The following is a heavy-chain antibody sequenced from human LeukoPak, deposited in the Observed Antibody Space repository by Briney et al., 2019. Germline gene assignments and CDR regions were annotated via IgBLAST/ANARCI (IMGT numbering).Heavy chain of an antibody. CDR3: AKVRGYSSGWYDDGFDI. CDR2: ISGRGANT. Sequence: GGSLRLSCAASEFTFSNYAMNWVRQAPGKGLEWVSAISGRGANTYYADSVKGRFTISRDNSKSTLYLQMNSLRAEDTAVYYCAKVRGYSSGWYDDGFDIWGQGTMVTVSS. D-gene: IGHD6-19*01. V-gene: IGHV3-23*01. J-gene: IGHJ3*02. CDR1: EFTFSNYA.